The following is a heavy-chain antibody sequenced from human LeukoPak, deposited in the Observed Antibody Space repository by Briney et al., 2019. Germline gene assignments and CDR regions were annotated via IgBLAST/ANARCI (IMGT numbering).Heavy chain of an antibody. CDR2: ISYDGSNK. CDR3: AKDGREQWLVRTADY. D-gene: IGHD6-19*01. Sequence: PGGSLRLSCAASGFTFSSYGMHWVRQAPGKGLEWVAVISYDGSNKYYADSVKGRFTISRDNSKTTLYLQMNSLRAEDTAVYYCAKDGREQWLVRTADYWGQGTLVTVSS. V-gene: IGHV3-30*18. CDR1: GFTFSSYG. J-gene: IGHJ4*02.